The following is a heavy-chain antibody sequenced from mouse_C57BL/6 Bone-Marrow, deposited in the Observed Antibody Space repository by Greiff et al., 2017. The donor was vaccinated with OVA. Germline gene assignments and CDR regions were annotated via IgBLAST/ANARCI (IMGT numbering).Heavy chain of an antibody. V-gene: IGHV5-4*01. D-gene: IGHD1-1*01. CDR3: ARDLPTVVAHWYFDV. Sequence: DVHLVESGGGLVKPGGSLKLSCAASGFTFSSYAMSWVRQTPEKRLEWVATISDGGSYTYYPDNVKGRFTISRDNAKNNLYLQMSHLKSEDTAMYYCARDLPTVVAHWYFDVWGTGTTVTVSS. CDR1: GFTFSSYA. CDR2: ISDGGSYT. J-gene: IGHJ1*03.